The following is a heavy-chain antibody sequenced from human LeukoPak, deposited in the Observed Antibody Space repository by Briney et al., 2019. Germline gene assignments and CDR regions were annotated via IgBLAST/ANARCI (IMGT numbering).Heavy chain of an antibody. J-gene: IGHJ4*02. D-gene: IGHD3-10*01. CDR1: GYTFTSYA. V-gene: IGHV1-3*03. Sequence: ASVKVSCKASGYTFTSYAMHWVRQAPGQRLEWMGWINAGNGNTKYSQEFQGRVTITRDTSASTAYMELSSLRSEDMAVYYCARNRGFGELWPPGDYWGQGTLVTVSS. CDR2: INAGNGNT. CDR3: ARNRGFGELWPPGDY.